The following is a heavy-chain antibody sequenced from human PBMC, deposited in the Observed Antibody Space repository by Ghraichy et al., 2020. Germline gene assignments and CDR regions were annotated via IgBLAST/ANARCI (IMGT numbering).Heavy chain of an antibody. V-gene: IGHV4-34*01. Sequence: SETLSLTCAVYGGSFSGYYWSWIRQPPGKGLEWIGEINHSGSTNYNPSLKSRVTISVDTSKNQFSLKLSSVTAADTAVYYCARGWPSSSWWRPYFDYWGQGTLVTVSS. J-gene: IGHJ4*02. CDR2: INHSGST. CDR3: ARGWPSSSWWRPYFDY. D-gene: IGHD6-13*01. CDR1: GGSFSGYY.